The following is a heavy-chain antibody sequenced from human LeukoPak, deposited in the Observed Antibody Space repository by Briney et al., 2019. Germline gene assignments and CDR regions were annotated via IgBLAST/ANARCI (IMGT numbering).Heavy chain of an antibody. D-gene: IGHD3-22*01. V-gene: IGHV4-31*03. CDR1: GGSISSGGYY. J-gene: IGHJ4*02. CDR3: ARERDYYDSSGYY. CDR2: IYYSGST. Sequence: PSETLSLTCTVSGGSISSGGYYWSWIRQHPGKGLEWIGYIYYSGSTYYNPSLKSRVTISVDTSKNQFSLKLSPVTAADTAVYYCARERDYYDSSGYYWGQGTLVTVSS.